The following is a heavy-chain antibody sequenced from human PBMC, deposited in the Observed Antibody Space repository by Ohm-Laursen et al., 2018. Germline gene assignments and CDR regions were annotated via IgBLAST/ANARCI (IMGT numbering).Heavy chain of an antibody. J-gene: IGHJ4*02. CDR1: GFTFSSYG. CDR2: IWYDGSNK. Sequence: SLRLSCAASGFTFSSYGMHWVRQAPGKGLEWVAVIWYDGSNKYYADSVKGRFTISRDNSKNTLYLQMNSLRAEDTAVYYCARYHQPLYYYDSSGYPPTLDYWGQGTLVTVSS. V-gene: IGHV3-33*01. D-gene: IGHD3-22*01. CDR3: ARYHQPLYYYDSSGYPPTLDY.